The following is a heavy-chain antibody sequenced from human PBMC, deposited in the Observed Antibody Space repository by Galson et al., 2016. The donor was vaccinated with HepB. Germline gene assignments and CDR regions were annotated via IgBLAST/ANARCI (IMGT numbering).Heavy chain of an antibody. Sequence: SETLSLTCTVSGGSISSYYWSWIRQPPGKGLEWIGYIYYSGSTDYNPSLKSRVTISVDTSKNQFSPRLSSVTAADTAVYYCARTLGYCSGNSCYPVLIFDYWGQGTLVTVSS. CDR2: IYYSGST. CDR3: ARTLGYCSGNSCYPVLIFDY. D-gene: IGHD2-15*01. J-gene: IGHJ4*02. CDR1: GGSISSYY. V-gene: IGHV4-59*13.